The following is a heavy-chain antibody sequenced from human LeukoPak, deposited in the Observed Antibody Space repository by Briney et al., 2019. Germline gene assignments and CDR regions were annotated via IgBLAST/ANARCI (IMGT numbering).Heavy chain of an antibody. CDR2: INHSGSA. Sequence: SETLSLTCAVYGVSFSGYYWSWVRQPPGKGLEWVGEINHSGSANYNPSLKSRVTISVDTSKNQFSLKLSSVTAADTAVYYCASRGFDPWGQGTLVTVS. V-gene: IGHV4-34*01. J-gene: IGHJ5*02. CDR3: ASRGFDP. CDR1: GVSFSGYY.